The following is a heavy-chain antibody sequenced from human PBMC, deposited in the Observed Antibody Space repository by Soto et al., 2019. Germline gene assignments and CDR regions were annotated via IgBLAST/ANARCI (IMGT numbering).Heavy chain of an antibody. V-gene: IGHV1-3*04. CDR1: GYTFTNNL. Sequence: GASVKVSCKASGYTFTNNLMHWVRQAPGQRPEWLGWINIGNGYTKCSQRFQGRVAITRDTSARITYMDLSGLRSEDTAVYFCASGHCDGDCYSDYWGQGTLVTVSS. D-gene: IGHD2-21*02. J-gene: IGHJ4*02. CDR2: INIGNGYT. CDR3: ASGHCDGDCYSDY.